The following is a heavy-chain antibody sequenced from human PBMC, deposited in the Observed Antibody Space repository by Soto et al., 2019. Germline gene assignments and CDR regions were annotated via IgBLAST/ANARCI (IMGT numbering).Heavy chain of an antibody. CDR1: GGSFSGYY. J-gene: IGHJ5*02. D-gene: IGHD6-13*01. V-gene: IGHV4-34*01. CDR2: IKHSGST. CDR3: ARGAAAGAEGWFDP. Sequence: QVQLQQWGAGLLKPSETLSLTCAVYGGSFSGYYWSWIRQPPGKGLEWIGEIKHSGSTHSNPSHKSRVTISVESSKNQFSLKLSSVTAADTAVYYCARGAAAGAEGWFDPWGQGTLVTVSS.